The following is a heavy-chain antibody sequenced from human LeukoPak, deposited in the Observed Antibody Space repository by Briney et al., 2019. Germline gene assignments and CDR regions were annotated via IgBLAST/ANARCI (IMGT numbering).Heavy chain of an antibody. Sequence: GGSLRLSCAASGFTFSSYSMNWVRQAPGKGLEWVSYIRSSSSTIYYADSVKGRCTISRDNAKNSLYLQMNRLRAEYTAVYYCARAGLGDYDSLTGIFDYWGQGTLVTVSS. CDR2: IRSSSSTI. D-gene: IGHD3-9*01. CDR3: ARAGLGDYDSLTGIFDY. V-gene: IGHV3-48*04. CDR1: GFTFSSYS. J-gene: IGHJ4*02.